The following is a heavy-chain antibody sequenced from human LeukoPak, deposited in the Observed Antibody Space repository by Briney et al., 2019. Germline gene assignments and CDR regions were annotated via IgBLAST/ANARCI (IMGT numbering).Heavy chain of an antibody. CDR2: IYPSDSDT. CDR1: GYTFTTYW. Sequence: PGESLKISCKGSGYTFTTYWIGWVRQMPGKGLEWMGIIYPSDSDTRYSPSFQGQVTISADRSISTAYLQWSSLKASDTAIYYCARRPYYYGMDIWGQGTAVTVSS. V-gene: IGHV5-51*01. CDR3: ARRPYYYGMDI. J-gene: IGHJ6*02.